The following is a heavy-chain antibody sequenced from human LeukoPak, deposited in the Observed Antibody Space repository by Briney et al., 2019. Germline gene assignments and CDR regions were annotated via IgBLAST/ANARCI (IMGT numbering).Heavy chain of an antibody. Sequence: PGRSLRLSCAASGFTYSHYGMHWVRQAPGKGLEWVAVIWSDATEKYYGDAVKGRFTISRDNSRNTVYLQMNSLRAEDTAVYYCAKDAQRGFDYSNSLEYWGQGTLVTVSS. CDR2: IWSDATEK. CDR1: GFTYSHYG. CDR3: AKDAQRGFDYSNSLEY. D-gene: IGHD4-11*01. J-gene: IGHJ4*02. V-gene: IGHV3-33*06.